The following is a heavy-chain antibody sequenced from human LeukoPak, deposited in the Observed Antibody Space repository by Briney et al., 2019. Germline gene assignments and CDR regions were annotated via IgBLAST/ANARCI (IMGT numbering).Heavy chain of an antibody. V-gene: IGHV4-59*01. CDR2: IYYSGST. CDR1: GGSISSYY. J-gene: IGHJ6*02. Sequence: SETPSLTCTVSGGSISSYYWSWIRQPPGKGLEWIGYIYYSGSTNYNPSLKSRVTISVDTSKNQFSLKLSSVTAADTAVYYCARDAPRSYYYYGMDVWGQGTTVTVSS. CDR3: ARDAPRSYYYYGMDV.